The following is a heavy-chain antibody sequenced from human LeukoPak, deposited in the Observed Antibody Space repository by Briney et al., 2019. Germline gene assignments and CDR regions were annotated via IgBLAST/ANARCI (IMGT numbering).Heavy chain of an antibody. Sequence: GGSLRLSCAASGYTFSSHGLTWVRQAPGKWLEWVSTINGAGDNTYYAETVKGRFTISRDNSKNTLYLQMHRLRAEDTAIYYCAKVSVCYGCYLDYWGQGTLVTVS. CDR2: INGAGDNT. D-gene: IGHD3-16*01. CDR1: GYTFSSHG. CDR3: AKVSVCYGCYLDY. J-gene: IGHJ4*02. V-gene: IGHV3-23*01.